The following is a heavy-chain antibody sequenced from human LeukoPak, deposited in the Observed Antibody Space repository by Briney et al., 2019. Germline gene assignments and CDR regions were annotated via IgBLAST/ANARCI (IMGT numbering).Heavy chain of an antibody. CDR1: GGSISSSDYY. Sequence: PSETLSLTCTVSGGSISSSDYYWSWIRQPPGKGLEWIGYIYYSGSTYYNPSLKSRVTISVDTSKNQVSPKLSSVTAADTAVYYCARGDYYDSREHFQHWGQGTLVTVSS. CDR3: ARGDYYDSREHFQH. J-gene: IGHJ1*01. D-gene: IGHD3-22*01. CDR2: IYYSGST. V-gene: IGHV4-30-4*01.